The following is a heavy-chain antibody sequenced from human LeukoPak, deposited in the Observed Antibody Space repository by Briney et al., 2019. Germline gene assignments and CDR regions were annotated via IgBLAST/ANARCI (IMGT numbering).Heavy chain of an antibody. CDR2: LYYSGST. J-gene: IGHJ5*02. D-gene: IGHD6-13*01. CDR1: GDSISSGNYY. Sequence: SETLSLTCSVSGDSISSGNYYWGWIRQPPGKGLEWIGNLYYSGSTYYYPSFKNRVTISVDTSKNQFSLKLSSVTAADTAVYYCASDRSSWNPGAPSWGQGTLVTVSS. V-gene: IGHV4-39*01. CDR3: ASDRSSWNPGAPS.